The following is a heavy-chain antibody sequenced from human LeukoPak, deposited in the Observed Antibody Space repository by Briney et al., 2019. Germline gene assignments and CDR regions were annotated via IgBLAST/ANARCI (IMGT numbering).Heavy chain of an antibody. Sequence: SETLSLTCTVSGGSISSGGYYWSWIRQHPGTGLEWIGYIYYSGSTYYNPSLKSRVTISVDTSKNQFSLKLSSVTAADTAVYYCARGLVRGVIDYWGQGTLVTISS. CDR2: IYYSGST. CDR1: GGSISSGGYY. D-gene: IGHD3-10*01. CDR3: ARGLVRGVIDY. V-gene: IGHV4-31*03. J-gene: IGHJ4*02.